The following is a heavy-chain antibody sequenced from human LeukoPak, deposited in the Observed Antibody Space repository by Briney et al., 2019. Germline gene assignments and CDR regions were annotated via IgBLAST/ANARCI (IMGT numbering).Heavy chain of an antibody. J-gene: IGHJ4*02. CDR2: IINDNSTI. CDR3: ARWRTGYYYDY. Sequence: PGGSLRLSCAASGFAFSGYIMSWVRQAPGKGLEWVSSIINDNSTIKYAASVRGRFTIPRDNAKNSLYLQMNTLRDEDTAVYYCARWRTGYYYDYWGQGTLVTGSS. D-gene: IGHD3-22*01. V-gene: IGHV3-48*02. CDR1: GFAFSGYI.